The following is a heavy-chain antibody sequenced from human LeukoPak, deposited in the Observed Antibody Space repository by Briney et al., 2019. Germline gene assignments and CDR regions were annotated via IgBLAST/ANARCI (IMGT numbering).Heavy chain of an antibody. CDR1: GFTVSSNY. J-gene: IGHJ3*02. Sequence: GGSLRLSCAASGFTVSSNYMSWVRQAPGKGLEWVAVISYDGSNKYYADSVKGRFTISRDNSKNTLYLQMNSLRAEDTAVYYCARGSGYCSSTSCFAFDIWGQGTMVTVSS. CDR3: ARGSGYCSSTSCFAFDI. CDR2: ISYDGSNK. D-gene: IGHD2-2*01. V-gene: IGHV3-30-3*01.